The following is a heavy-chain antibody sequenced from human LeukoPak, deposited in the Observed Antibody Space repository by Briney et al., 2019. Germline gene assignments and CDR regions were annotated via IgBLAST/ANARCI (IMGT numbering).Heavy chain of an antibody. CDR2: IRGNGATT. J-gene: IGHJ4*02. V-gene: IGHV3-23*01. Sequence: QPGGSLRLSCAASGFTFSSYAMTWVRQAPGKGLEWVAAIRGNGATTDYADSVKGRFTISRDNSRSTLYLQMNSLRAEDTAVYYCARAYHDSGCLIDYWGQGTLVTVSS. D-gene: IGHD6-19*01. CDR3: ARAYHDSGCLIDY. CDR1: GFTFSSYA.